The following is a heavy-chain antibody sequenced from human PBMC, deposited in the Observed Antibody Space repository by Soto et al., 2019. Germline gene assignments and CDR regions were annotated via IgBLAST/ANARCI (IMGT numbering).Heavy chain of an antibody. CDR1: GGTFRSYT. Sequence: ASVKVSCKASGGTFRSYTINWVRQAPGQGLEWMGWINPKRGGTNYAQKFQGWVTMTRDTSTSTVYMELSSLRSEDTAVYYCATLMGYDSSDFDYWGQGTLVTVSS. J-gene: IGHJ4*02. V-gene: IGHV1-2*04. D-gene: IGHD3-22*01. CDR3: ATLMGYDSSDFDY. CDR2: INPKRGGT.